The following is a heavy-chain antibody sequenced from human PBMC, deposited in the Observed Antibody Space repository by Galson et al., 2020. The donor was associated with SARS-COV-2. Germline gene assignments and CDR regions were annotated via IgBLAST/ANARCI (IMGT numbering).Heavy chain of an antibody. CDR2: ITGGGTNT. CDR3: AAYRPLGDLPFYGIDV. CDR1: GFTFMNYA. J-gene: IGHJ6*02. Sequence: TGGSLRLSCAASGFTFMNYAMTWVRQAPGKGLEWVAAITGGGTNTFYADSVKGRFTISRDNSKYTVSLQMDSLRADDTAVYYCAAYRPLGDLPFYGIDVWGRGTTATVSS. V-gene: IGHV3-23*01. D-gene: IGHD2-21*02.